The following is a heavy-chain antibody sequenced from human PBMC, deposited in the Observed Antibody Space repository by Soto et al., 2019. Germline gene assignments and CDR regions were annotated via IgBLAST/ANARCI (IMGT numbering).Heavy chain of an antibody. CDR1: GGSIISYY. J-gene: IGHJ6*02. D-gene: IGHD3-3*01. CDR3: ARGLEWLPYYYGMDV. V-gene: IGHV4-59*01. Sequence: PSETLSLTCTVSGGSIISYYWSWIRQPPGKGLEWIGYIYYSGSTNYNPSLKSRVTISVDTSKNQFSLKLSSVTAADTAVYYCARGLEWLPYYYGMDVWGQGTTVTVSS. CDR2: IYYSGST.